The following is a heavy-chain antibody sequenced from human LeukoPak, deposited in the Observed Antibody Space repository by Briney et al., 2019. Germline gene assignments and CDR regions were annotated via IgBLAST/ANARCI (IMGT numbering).Heavy chain of an antibody. CDR1: GGTFSSYA. J-gene: IGHJ5*02. V-gene: IGHV1-69*05. CDR2: IIPIFGTA. D-gene: IGHD6-13*01. Sequence: SVKVSCKASGGTFSSYAISWVRQAPGQGLEWMGGIIPIFGTANYAQKFQGRVTITTDESTSTAYMELSSLRSEDTAVYYCASRGYESGLRFDPWGQETLVTVSS. CDR3: ASRGYESGLRFDP.